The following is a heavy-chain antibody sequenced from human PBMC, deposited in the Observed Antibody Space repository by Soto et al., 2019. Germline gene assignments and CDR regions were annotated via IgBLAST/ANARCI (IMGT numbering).Heavy chain of an antibody. V-gene: IGHV3-23*01. D-gene: IGHD6-19*01. CDR1: GFTFGSHD. CDR3: TKGTWLDI. CDR2: ISVSDPGT. Sequence: EVQMLESGGGLVQPGRSLRLSCAASGFTFGSHDISCVRQAPGKVLEWVSSISVSDPGTYYADSVKGRFTISRDISKNTLFLQMVRLSAVDTALYYCTKGTWLDICCQGTMVTVSS. J-gene: IGHJ3*02.